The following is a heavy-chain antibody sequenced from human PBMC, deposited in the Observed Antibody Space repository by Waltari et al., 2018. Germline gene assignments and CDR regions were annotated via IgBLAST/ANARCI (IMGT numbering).Heavy chain of an antibody. J-gene: IGHJ4*02. CDR1: GFTVNNNY. CDR3: APNEIPWH. D-gene: IGHD2-2*02. Sequence: EVQLVESGGGLIQPGGSLRLSFVASGFTVNNNYMNWVRQAPGKGLEWVSVIDSGGNTYYADYVKGRFTISRDKSKNTLYLQMNSLRVDDTAYYFCAPNEIPWHWGQGTLVTVSS. V-gene: IGHV3-53*01. CDR2: IDSGGNT.